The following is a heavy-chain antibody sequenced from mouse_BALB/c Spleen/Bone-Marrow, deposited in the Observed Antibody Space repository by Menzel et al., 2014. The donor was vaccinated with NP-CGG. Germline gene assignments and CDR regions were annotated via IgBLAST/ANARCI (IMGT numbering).Heavy chain of an antibody. V-gene: IGHV4-1*02. CDR1: GFNFSRYW. CDR3: ARLNYYGNLFV. Sequence: EVQLQESGGGLVQPGGSLKLSCAASGFNFSRYWMSWVRQAPGKGLEWIGEINPDSSTINYTPSLKDKFIISRDNAKNTLYLQMSKVRSEDTALYYCARLNYYGNLFVWGAGTTVTVSS. J-gene: IGHJ1*01. CDR2: INPDSSTI. D-gene: IGHD1-1*01.